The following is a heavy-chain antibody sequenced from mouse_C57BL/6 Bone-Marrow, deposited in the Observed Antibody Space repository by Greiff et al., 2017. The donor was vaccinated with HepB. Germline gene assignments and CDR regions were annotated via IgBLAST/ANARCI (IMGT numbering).Heavy chain of an antibody. CDR2: IGPGSGST. Sequence: VQLQQSGAELVKPGASVKISCKASGYTFTDYYINWVKQRPGQGLEWIGKIGPGSGSTYYNEKFKGKATLTADKSSSTAYMQLSSLTSEESAVYFCARHLYYYGSSYWYFDVWGTGTTVTVSS. D-gene: IGHD1-1*01. J-gene: IGHJ1*03. CDR1: GYTFTDYY. V-gene: IGHV1-77*01. CDR3: ARHLYYYGSSYWYFDV.